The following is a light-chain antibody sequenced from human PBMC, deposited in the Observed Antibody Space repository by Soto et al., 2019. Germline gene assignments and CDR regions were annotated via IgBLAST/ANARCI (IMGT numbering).Light chain of an antibody. Sequence: SVLTQPASVSGSPGQSITISCTGTSSDVCGYNYVSWYQQHPGKAPKFMIYDVSNRPSGVSNLFSGSKSGNTASLTISGLQAEDEADYYCSSYTTSNTRQIVFGTGTKVTVL. J-gene: IGLJ1*01. CDR1: SSDVCGYNY. CDR3: SSYTTSNTRQIV. CDR2: DVS. V-gene: IGLV2-14*01.